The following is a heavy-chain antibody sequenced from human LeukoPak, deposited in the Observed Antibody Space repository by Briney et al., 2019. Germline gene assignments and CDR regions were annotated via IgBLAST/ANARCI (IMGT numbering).Heavy chain of an antibody. CDR2: ISNDESTI. V-gene: IGHV3-74*01. CDR3: ARDVGT. CDR1: GFSFSSYW. J-gene: IGHJ5*02. D-gene: IGHD7-27*01. Sequence: GGSLRLSCAASGFSFSSYWMHWVRQAPGKGPVWVSLISNDESTIIYADSVKGRFTISRDNAKSTLYLQMSSLQAEDTAVYYCARDVGTWGQGTLVTVSS.